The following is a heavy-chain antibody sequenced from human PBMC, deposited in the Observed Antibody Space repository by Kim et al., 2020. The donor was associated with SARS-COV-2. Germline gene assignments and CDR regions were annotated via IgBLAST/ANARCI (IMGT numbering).Heavy chain of an antibody. CDR2: ISFDGSKK. J-gene: IGHJ4*02. CDR1: GFTFNTYG. CDR3: AKSFSGSYFGYDY. V-gene: IGHV3-30*18. D-gene: IGHD1-26*01. Sequence: GGSLRLSCAASGFTFNTYGMHWVRQAPGKGLEWVTVISFDGSKKYYVDSVKGRFTISRDNSENTLYLQMNSLRIEDTAVYYCAKSFSGSYFGYDYWGQGTLATVSS.